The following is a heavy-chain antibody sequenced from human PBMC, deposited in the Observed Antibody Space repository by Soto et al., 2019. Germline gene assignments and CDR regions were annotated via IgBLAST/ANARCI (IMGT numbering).Heavy chain of an antibody. D-gene: IGHD3-10*01. CDR2: ISSSSSYI. J-gene: IGHJ3*02. V-gene: IGHV3-21*01. Sequence: EVQLVESGGGLVKPGGSLRLSCAASGFTFSSYSMNWVRQAPGKGLEWVSSISSSSSYIYYADSVKGRFTISRDNAKNSLYLQLNSLRAEDTDVYYCASGDIMVRGVIGDGFDIWGQGTMVTVSS. CDR1: GFTFSSYS. CDR3: ASGDIMVRGVIGDGFDI.